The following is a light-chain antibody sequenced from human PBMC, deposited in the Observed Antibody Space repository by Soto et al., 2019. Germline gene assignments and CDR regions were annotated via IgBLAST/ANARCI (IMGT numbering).Light chain of an antibody. CDR2: GAS. J-gene: IGKJ1*01. V-gene: IGKV3-20*01. CDR1: QSVRSSY. Sequence: EIVLTQSPVTLSLYPGERATLSCRASQSVRSSYLAWYQHKPGQAPRLLMYGASSRATGIPDRFSGSGSGSDFTLTISRLEPEDFAVYYCQQYGSSPPWTFGQGTKVDIK. CDR3: QQYGSSPPWT.